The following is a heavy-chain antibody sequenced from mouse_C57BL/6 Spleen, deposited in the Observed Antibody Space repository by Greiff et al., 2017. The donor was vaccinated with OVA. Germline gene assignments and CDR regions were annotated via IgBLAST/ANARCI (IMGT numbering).Heavy chain of an antibody. CDR2: IDPSDSYT. CDR3: APDSSGYGFAY. V-gene: IGHV1-69*01. CDR1: GYTFTSYW. D-gene: IGHD3-2*02. J-gene: IGHJ3*01. Sequence: QVQLQQPGAELVMPGASVKLSCKASGYTFTSYWMHWVKQRPGQGLEWIGEIDPSDSYTNYNQKFKGKSTLTVYKSSSTAYMQLSSLTSEDSAVYYCAPDSSGYGFAYWGQGTLVTVSA.